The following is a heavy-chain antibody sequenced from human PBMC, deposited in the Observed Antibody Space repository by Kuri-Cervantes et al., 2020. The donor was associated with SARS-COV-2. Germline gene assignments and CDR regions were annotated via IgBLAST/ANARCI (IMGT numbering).Heavy chain of an antibody. J-gene: IGHJ4*02. Sequence: GESLKISCAASGFTFSSYGMHWVRQAPGKGLEWVAVISYDGSNKYYADSVKGRFTISRDNSKNTLYLQMNSLRAEDTAVYYCARDLITVTHAEDYWGQGTLVTVSS. CDR1: GFTFSSYG. V-gene: IGHV3-30*03. CDR3: ARDLITVTHAEDY. CDR2: ISYDGSNK. D-gene: IGHD4-17*01.